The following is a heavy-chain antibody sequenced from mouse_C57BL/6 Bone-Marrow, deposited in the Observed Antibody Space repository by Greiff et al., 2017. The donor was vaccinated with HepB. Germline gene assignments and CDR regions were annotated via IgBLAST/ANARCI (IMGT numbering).Heavy chain of an antibody. CDR3: TRDRYDYFWFAY. Sequence: EVNVVESGAGLVKPGGSLKLSCAASGFTFSSYAMSWVRQTPEKRLEWVAYISSGGDYIYYADTVKGRFTISRDNARNTLYLQMSSLKSEDTAMYYCTRDRYDYFWFAYGGQGTRVTVSA. CDR1: GFTFSSYA. D-gene: IGHD2-4*01. CDR2: ISSGGDYI. J-gene: IGHJ3*01. V-gene: IGHV5-9-1*02.